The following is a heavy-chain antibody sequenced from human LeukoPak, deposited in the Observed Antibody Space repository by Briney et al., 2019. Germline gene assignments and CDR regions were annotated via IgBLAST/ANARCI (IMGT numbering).Heavy chain of an antibody. J-gene: IGHJ4*02. CDR3: ARDSTTSHCFDY. Sequence: PGRSLRLSCAASGFTFSSYAMHWVRQAPGKGLEWVAVISYDGSNKYYADSVKGRFTISRDNSKNTLYLQMNSLRAEDTAVYYCARDSTTSHCFDYWGQGTPVTVSS. CDR2: ISYDGSNK. V-gene: IGHV3-30*04. CDR1: GFTFSSYA. D-gene: IGHD2-2*01.